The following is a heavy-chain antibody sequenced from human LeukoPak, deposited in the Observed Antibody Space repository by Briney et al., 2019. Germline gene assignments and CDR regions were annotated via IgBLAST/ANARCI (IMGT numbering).Heavy chain of an antibody. CDR2: INAGNGNT. CDR3: AREMVRGVFYGMDV. J-gene: IGHJ6*02. V-gene: IGHV1-3*01. D-gene: IGHD3-10*01. CDR1: GYTFTSYA. Sequence: ASVKVSCKASGYTFTSYAMNWVRQAPGQRLEWMGWINAGNGNTKYSQKFQGSVTITRDTSASTAYMELSSLRSEDTAVYYCAREMVRGVFYGMDVWGQGTTVTVSS.